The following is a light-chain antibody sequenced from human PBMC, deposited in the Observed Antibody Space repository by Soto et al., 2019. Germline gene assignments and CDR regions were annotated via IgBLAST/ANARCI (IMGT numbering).Light chain of an antibody. Sequence: DIQMTQSPSTLSASVGDRVTITCRASQSISNWLAWYQQKPGKAPKLLIYDASSLESGVPSRFSGSGSGTEFTLTISSLQPDDFATYYCQQYNSYSLFTFGPGTKVDIK. CDR2: DAS. V-gene: IGKV1-5*01. CDR1: QSISNW. CDR3: QQYNSYSLFT. J-gene: IGKJ3*01.